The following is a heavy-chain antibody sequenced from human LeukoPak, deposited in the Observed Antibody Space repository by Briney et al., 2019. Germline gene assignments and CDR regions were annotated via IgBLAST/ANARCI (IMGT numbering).Heavy chain of an antibody. V-gene: IGHV4-59*01. J-gene: IGHJ3*02. Sequence: PSETLSLTCAVSGGSISRYYWSWIRRPPGKGLEWIGYIDDSGNTNYNPSLKSQVTISVDKSKNQFSLKLSFVTAADTAMYYCARSDYHNSGSHTVFDAFDIWGQGTRVTVSS. CDR2: IDDSGNT. D-gene: IGHD3-10*01. CDR3: ARSDYHNSGSHTVFDAFDI. CDR1: GGSISRYY.